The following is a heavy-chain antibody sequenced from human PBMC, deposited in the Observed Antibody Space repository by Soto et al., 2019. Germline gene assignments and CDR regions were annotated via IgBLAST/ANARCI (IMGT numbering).Heavy chain of an antibody. V-gene: IGHV1-3*01. J-gene: IGHJ4*02. CDR1: GYTFTGYA. CDR3: AKGELSYCRGGICYYFDY. D-gene: IGHD2-15*01. Sequence: QVQLVQSGSELKKPGASVKVSCKASGYTFTGYAMHWVRQAPGQRLEWMGWINAGNGNTKYSQKFQGRFTITRDTSASTAYIELSSVRSEDTAVYCGAKGELSYCRGGICYYFDYWCQGTVVTASS. CDR2: INAGNGNT.